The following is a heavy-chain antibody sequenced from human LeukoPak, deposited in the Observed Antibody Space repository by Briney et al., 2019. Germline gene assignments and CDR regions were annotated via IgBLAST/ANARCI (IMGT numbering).Heavy chain of an antibody. J-gene: IGHJ4*02. CDR3: AKDQNSYFDY. Sequence: GGSLRLSCAASGSTFSSYAMHWVRQAPGKGLEWVAVISYDGSNKYYADSVKGRFTISRDNSKNTLYLQMNSLRAEDTAVYYCAKDQNSYFDYWGQGTLVTVSP. CDR1: GSTFSSYA. CDR2: ISYDGSNK. D-gene: IGHD1/OR15-1a*01. V-gene: IGHV3-30*04.